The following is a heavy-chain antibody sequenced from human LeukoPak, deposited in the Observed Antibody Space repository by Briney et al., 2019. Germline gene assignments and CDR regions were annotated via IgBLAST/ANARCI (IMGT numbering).Heavy chain of an antibody. D-gene: IGHD1-1*01. CDR3: ARTDLKLERRDNDAFDI. J-gene: IGHJ3*02. CDR2: IYTSGST. CDR1: GYSISSGYY. Sequence: SETLSLTCTVSGYSISSGYYWGWIRQPPGKGLEWIGRIYTSGSTNYNPSLKSRVTMSVDTSKNQFSLKLSSVTAADTAVYYCARTDLKLERRDNDAFDIWGQGTMVTVSS. V-gene: IGHV4-38-2*02.